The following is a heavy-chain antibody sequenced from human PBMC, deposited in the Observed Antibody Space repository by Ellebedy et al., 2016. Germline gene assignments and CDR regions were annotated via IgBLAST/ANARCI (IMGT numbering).Heavy chain of an antibody. CDR2: INQDGSAE. J-gene: IGHJ6*02. CDR3: ARDLVTMALRFYYFGMDV. V-gene: IGHV3-7*01. D-gene: IGHD3-10*01. CDR1: EFTFSGYY. Sequence: GESLKISCLASEFTFSGYYMSWVRQAPGKGLEWVANINQDGSAEYYVDSVKGRFTISRDNAKNSLDLQMDSLRAEDTAVYYCARDLVTMALRFYYFGMDVWGQGTTVIVSS.